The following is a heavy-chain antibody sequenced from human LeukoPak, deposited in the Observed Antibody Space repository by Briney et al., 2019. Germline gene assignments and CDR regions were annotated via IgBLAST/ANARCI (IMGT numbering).Heavy chain of an antibody. D-gene: IGHD3-22*01. J-gene: IGHJ5*02. CDR1: GFSFSSHG. CDR2: IIGGAGGT. CDR3: ARDLGQYYDTSDNWFDP. Sequence: GGSLRLSCAASGFSFSSHGMSWVRQAPGKGLEWVSGIIGGAGGTYYADSVKGRFTISRDNAKNTLNLQMNSLRAEDTAVYYCARDLGQYYDTSDNWFDPWGQGTLVTVSS. V-gene: IGHV3-23*01.